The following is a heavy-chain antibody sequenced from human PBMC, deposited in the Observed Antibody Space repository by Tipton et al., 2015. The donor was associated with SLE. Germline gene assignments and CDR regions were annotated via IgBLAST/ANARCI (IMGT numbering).Heavy chain of an antibody. CDR2: IYYSGST. J-gene: IGHJ3*02. CDR1: GGSISSSSYY. CDR3: ATFYGGNPGAFDI. V-gene: IGHV4-39*01. D-gene: IGHD4-23*01. Sequence: LSLTCTVSGGSISSSSYYWGWIRQPPGKGLEWIGSIYYSGSTYYNPSLKSRVTISVDTSKNQFSLKLNSVTAADTAVYYCATFYGGNPGAFDIWGQGTMVTVSS.